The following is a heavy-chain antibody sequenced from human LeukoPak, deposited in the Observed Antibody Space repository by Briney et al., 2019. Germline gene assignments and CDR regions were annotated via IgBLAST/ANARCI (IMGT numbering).Heavy chain of an antibody. V-gene: IGHV1-2*02. Sequence: ASVKVSCKASGYTFTGYYMHWVRQAPGQGLEWMGWINPNSGGTNYEQKFQGRVTMTRDTSISTAYMELSRLRSDDTAVYYCARDPDSGSYSGIDYWGQGTLVTVSS. CDR3: ARDPDSGSYSGIDY. J-gene: IGHJ4*02. CDR1: GYTFTGYY. CDR2: INPNSGGT. D-gene: IGHD1-26*01.